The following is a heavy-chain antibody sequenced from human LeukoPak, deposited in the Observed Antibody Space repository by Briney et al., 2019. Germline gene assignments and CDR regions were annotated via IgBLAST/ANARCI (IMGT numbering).Heavy chain of an antibody. Sequence: ARSLRLSCVASGFEFSINAMHWVSPAAGQGLEWVSLISYEGSKKYYASSGKGRFTLPRDNSKITLHLQMNSLRPEDAAVYYCARVAAAYDTFSYHGMDVWGQGTTVIVSS. V-gene: IGHV3-30-3*01. D-gene: IGHD2/OR15-2a*01. J-gene: IGHJ6*02. CDR3: ARVAAAYDTFSYHGMDV. CDR1: GFEFSINA. CDR2: ISYEGSKK.